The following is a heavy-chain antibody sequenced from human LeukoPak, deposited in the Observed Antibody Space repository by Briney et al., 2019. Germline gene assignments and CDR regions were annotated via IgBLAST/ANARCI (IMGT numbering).Heavy chain of an antibody. D-gene: IGHD3-10*01. CDR1: EFPISNYA. Sequence: GGSLRLSCAASEFPISNYAMSWVRQAPGKGLEWLLAISGGGDNTYYADSVKGRFTISRDKSNNILYVQMNSLRAEDTAIYYCAKGGISLVRGSFDLWGRGTLVTVSS. CDR3: AKGGISLVRGSFDL. CDR2: ISGGGDNT. J-gene: IGHJ2*01. V-gene: IGHV3-23*01.